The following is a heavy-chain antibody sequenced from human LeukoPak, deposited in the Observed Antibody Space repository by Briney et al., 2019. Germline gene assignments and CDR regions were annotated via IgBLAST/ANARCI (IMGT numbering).Heavy chain of an antibody. Sequence: PGGSLRLSCAASGFTFNSYAMHWVRQAPGKGLEWVAFIRYDGTNKYYADSVTGRFTISRDDSKNTLFLQMNSLRGEDTAVYYCAKVGSGWSSPYFYYYMDVWGNGTTVIVSS. CDR2: IRYDGTNK. J-gene: IGHJ6*03. CDR1: GFTFNSYA. CDR3: AKVGSGWSSPYFYYYMDV. D-gene: IGHD6-19*01. V-gene: IGHV3-30*02.